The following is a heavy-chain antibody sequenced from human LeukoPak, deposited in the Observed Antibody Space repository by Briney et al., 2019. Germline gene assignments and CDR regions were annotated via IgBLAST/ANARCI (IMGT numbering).Heavy chain of an antibody. CDR1: GFTLSDYY. Sequence: SGRSLRLSCAASGFTLSDYYMSWIRQAPGKGLEWVSYISSSDSTIYYADSVKGRFTISRDNAKNSLYLQMNSLRAEDTAVYYCARDKSYYDIFDYWGQGTLVTVSS. CDR3: ARDKSYYDIFDY. CDR2: ISSSDSTI. V-gene: IGHV3-11*01. J-gene: IGHJ4*02. D-gene: IGHD3-22*01.